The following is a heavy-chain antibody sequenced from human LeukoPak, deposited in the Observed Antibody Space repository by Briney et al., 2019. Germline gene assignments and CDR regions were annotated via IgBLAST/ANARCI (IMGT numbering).Heavy chain of an antibody. V-gene: IGHV3-7*01. CDR2: IKQDGNEK. CDR1: GFTLSSYW. D-gene: IGHD2-2*01. Sequence: GGSLRLSCEASGFTLSSYWMSWVRQAPGKGLEWVANIKQDGNEKYYVDSVKGRFTISRDNAKNSLYLQMNSLRVEDTAVYYCARGGTVVVPDDYWDSWGQGTLVTVSS. CDR3: ARGGTVVVPDDYWDS. J-gene: IGHJ5*02.